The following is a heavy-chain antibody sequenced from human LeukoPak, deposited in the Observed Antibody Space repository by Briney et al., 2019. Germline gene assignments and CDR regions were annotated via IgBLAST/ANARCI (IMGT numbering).Heavy chain of an antibody. J-gene: IGHJ5*02. Sequence: GGSLRLSCAASGFTFSTYSIDWVRQDPGKGLEWISYISSSSSTIDFADSVKGRFTISRDNARNSVYLQMNSLRAEDTAVYYCARVHTSSYAADLWGQGTLVTVPS. CDR2: ISSSSSTI. D-gene: IGHD3-22*01. CDR3: ARVHTSSYAADL. CDR1: GFTFSTYS. V-gene: IGHV3-48*04.